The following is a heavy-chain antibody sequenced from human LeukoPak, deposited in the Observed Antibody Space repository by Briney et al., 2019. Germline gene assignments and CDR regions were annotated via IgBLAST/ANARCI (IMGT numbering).Heavy chain of an antibody. V-gene: IGHV4-34*01. CDR3: ARYCGSENYCISY. D-gene: IGHD3-10*01. Sequence: TSSETLSLTCAVYGASFSANYWIWIRQPPGNGLEWIGEINHSGTITYKPSLKSRLTISADTSKNQFSLKLSSVTAADTAVYYCARYCGSENYCISYWGQGTLVTVSS. CDR1: GASFSANY. J-gene: IGHJ4*01. CDR2: INHSGTI.